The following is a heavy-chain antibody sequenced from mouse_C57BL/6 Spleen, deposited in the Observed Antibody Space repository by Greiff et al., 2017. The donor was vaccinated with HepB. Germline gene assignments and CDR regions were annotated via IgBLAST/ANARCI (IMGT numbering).Heavy chain of an antibody. CDR1: GYAFSSSW. D-gene: IGHD2-3*01. V-gene: IGHV1-82*01. CDR3: ARQRVTTRYFDY. CDR2: IYPGDGDT. J-gene: IGHJ2*01. Sequence: VQLQQSGPELVKPGASVKISCKASGYAFSSSWMNWVKQRPGKGLEWIGRIYPGDGDTNYNGKFKGKATLTADKSSSTAYMQLSSLTSEDSAVYFGARQRVTTRYFDYWGQGTTLTVSS.